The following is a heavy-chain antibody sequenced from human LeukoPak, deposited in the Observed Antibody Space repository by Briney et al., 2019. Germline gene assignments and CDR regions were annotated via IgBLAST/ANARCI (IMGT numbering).Heavy chain of an antibody. D-gene: IGHD2-15*01. Sequence: NIYYADSVKGPFTISRDNSKNTLYLQMNSLRAEDTAVYYCAREPDCSGGSCYAGSADAFDIWGQGTMVTVSS. V-gene: IGHV3-30*01. CDR3: AREPDCSGGSCYAGSADAFDI. J-gene: IGHJ3*02. CDR2: NI.